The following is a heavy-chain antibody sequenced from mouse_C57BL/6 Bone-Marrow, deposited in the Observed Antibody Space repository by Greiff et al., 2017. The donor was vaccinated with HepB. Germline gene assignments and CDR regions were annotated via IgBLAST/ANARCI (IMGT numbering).Heavy chain of an antibody. V-gene: IGHV5-17*01. J-gene: IGHJ1*03. Sequence: EVKLVESGGGLVKPGGSLKLSCAASGFTFSDYGMHWVRQAPEKGLEWVAYISSGSSTIYYADTVKGRFTISRDNAKNTLFLQMTSLRSEDTAMYYCARDGYYGYWYFDVWGTGTTVTVSS. D-gene: IGHD2-3*01. CDR1: GFTFSDYG. CDR2: ISSGSSTI. CDR3: ARDGYYGYWYFDV.